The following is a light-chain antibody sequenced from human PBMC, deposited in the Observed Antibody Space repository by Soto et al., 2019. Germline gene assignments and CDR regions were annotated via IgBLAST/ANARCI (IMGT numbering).Light chain of an antibody. J-gene: IGKJ1*01. CDR1: QSVSIN. Sequence: IVMTQSPATLSVSPGERATLSCRASQSVSINLAWYQQKPGQAPRLLIYDASNRATGIPARFSGSGSGTDFTLTISSLEPEDFAVYYCQQRSNWPRTFGQGTKVDIK. CDR2: DAS. CDR3: QQRSNWPRT. V-gene: IGKV3-11*01.